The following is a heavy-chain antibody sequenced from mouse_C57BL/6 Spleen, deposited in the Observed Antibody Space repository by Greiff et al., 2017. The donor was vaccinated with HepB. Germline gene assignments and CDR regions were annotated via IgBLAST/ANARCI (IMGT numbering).Heavy chain of an antibody. CDR2: IYPGGGYT. Sequence: QQSGAELVRPGTSVKMSCKASGYTFTNYWIGWAKQRPGHGLEWIGDIYPGGGYTNYNEKFKGKATLTADKSSSTAYMQFSSLTSEDSAIYYCAREGDYYGSSPFDYWGQGTTLTVSS. J-gene: IGHJ2*01. V-gene: IGHV1-63*01. D-gene: IGHD1-1*01. CDR3: AREGDYYGSSPFDY. CDR1: GYTFTNYW.